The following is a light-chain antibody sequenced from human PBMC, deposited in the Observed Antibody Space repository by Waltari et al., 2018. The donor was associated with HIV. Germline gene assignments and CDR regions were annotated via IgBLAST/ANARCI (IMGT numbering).Light chain of an antibody. CDR1: NIGSMT. CDR3: QVWVSSLTVAVI. J-gene: IGLJ2*01. V-gene: IGLV3-21*04. Sequence: SYALTQPPSVSVAPGKTARITCGGNNIGSMTVHWYQQKTGQAPVLVIFDDTDRPSQIPERFSGPNSGDTATLTISRVDVGDEADYYCQVWVSSLTVAVIFGGGTKLTVL. CDR2: DDT.